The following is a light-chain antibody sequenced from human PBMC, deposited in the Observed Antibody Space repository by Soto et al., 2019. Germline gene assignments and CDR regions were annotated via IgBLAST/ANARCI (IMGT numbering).Light chain of an antibody. J-gene: IGLJ1*01. Sequence: TQPPSASGSPGQSVTISCTGTSSDVGGYNLVSWYQQHTAKAPKLLIYEGTQRPSGVSSRFSGSKSGNTASLTISGLQAEDEAEYYCCSYGSSSSCGFGTGTKV. CDR1: SSDVGGYNL. CDR3: CSYGSSSSCG. CDR2: EGT. V-gene: IGLV2-23*01.